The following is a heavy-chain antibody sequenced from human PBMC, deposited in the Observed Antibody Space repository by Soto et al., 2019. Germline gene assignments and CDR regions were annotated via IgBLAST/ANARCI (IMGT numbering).Heavy chain of an antibody. CDR2: IVVGRGRT. V-gene: IGHV1-58*02. Sequence: QMQLAQSGPEVKKPGTSVKVSCKASGFTFTNSAIQWVRQARGQRLAWIGWIVVGRGRTDYAQKFQERLTITRDLSTTTAYMELSSLRLEDTAVYYCAAVQGGGTTFHFWGQGTLVTVSS. CDR1: GFTFTNSA. J-gene: IGHJ4*02. CDR3: AAVQGGGTTFHF. D-gene: IGHD1-7*01.